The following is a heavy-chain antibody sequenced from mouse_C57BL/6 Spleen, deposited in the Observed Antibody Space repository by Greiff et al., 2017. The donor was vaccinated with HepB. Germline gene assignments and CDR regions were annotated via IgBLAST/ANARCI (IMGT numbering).Heavy chain of an antibody. D-gene: IGHD5-5*01. Sequence: VQLQQPGAELVKPGASVKLSCKASGYTFTSYWMQWVKQRPGQGLEWIGEIDPSDSYTNYNQKFKGKATLTADTSSSTAYMQLSSLTSEDSAVYYCASPYLPSPGFGYWGQGTSITVSS. V-gene: IGHV1-50*01. CDR3: ASPYLPSPGFGY. CDR1: GYTFTSYW. CDR2: IDPSDSYT. J-gene: IGHJ4*01.